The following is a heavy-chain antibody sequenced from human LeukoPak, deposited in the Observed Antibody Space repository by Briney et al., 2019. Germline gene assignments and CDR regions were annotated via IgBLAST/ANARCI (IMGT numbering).Heavy chain of an antibody. J-gene: IGHJ4*02. CDR3: ARQRKVWFGDRTGGPFDF. CDR2: INHSGST. CDR1: GGSFSGYY. V-gene: IGHV4-34*01. D-gene: IGHD3-10*01. Sequence: PSETLSLTCAVYGGSFSGYYWSWIRQPPGKGLEWIGEINHSGSTNYNPSLKSRVTISVDTSKDQFSLRLNSVTAADTAVYYCARQRKVWFGDRTGGPFDFWGQGTVVTVSS.